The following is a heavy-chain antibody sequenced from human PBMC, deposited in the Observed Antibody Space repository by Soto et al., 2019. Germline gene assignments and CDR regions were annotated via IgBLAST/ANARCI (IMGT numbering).Heavy chain of an antibody. Sequence: GGSLRLSCAASGFTFSSYWMSWVRQAPGKGLEWVANIKQDGSEKYYVDSVKGRFTISRDNAKNSLYLQMNSLRAEDTAVYYCARDLSGIAVAGTVLGYWGQGTLVTVSS. CDR2: IKQDGSEK. CDR3: ARDLSGIAVAGTVLGY. CDR1: GFTFSSYW. D-gene: IGHD6-19*01. V-gene: IGHV3-7*05. J-gene: IGHJ4*02.